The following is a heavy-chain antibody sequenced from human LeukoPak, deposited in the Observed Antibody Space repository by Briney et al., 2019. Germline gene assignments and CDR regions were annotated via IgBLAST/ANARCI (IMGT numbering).Heavy chain of an antibody. J-gene: IGHJ4*02. Sequence: GGSLRLSCTASGFTFSSYAMNWVRQAPGKGLEWVSYTSSSSSTIYYADSVKGRFTISRDNAKNSLYLQMNSLRAEDTAVYYCAVHSSSWYGPPFDYWGQGTLVTVSS. CDR2: TSSSSSTI. CDR3: AVHSSSWYGPPFDY. V-gene: IGHV3-48*01. CDR1: GFTFSSYA. D-gene: IGHD6-13*01.